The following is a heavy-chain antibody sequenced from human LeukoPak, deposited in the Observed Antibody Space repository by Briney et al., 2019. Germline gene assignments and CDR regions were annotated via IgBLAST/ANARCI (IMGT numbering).Heavy chain of an antibody. D-gene: IGHD6-19*01. Sequence: GASVKLSCKASGYTFNSYGISWVRQAPGQGLEWMGWISTYNGYANYAQRLQGRVTMTTETSTSTAYMELRSLRSDDTAVYYCARNSSDWYGYMDVWGKGTTVTVSS. CDR3: ARNSSDWYGYMDV. J-gene: IGHJ6*04. CDR2: ISTYNGYA. V-gene: IGHV1-18*01. CDR1: GYTFNSYG.